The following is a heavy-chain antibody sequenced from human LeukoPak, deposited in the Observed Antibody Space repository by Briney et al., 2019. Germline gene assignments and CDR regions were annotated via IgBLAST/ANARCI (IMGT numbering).Heavy chain of an antibody. Sequence: SQTLSLTCAISGDSVSSNSAAWNWIRQSPWRGLEWLGRTYYRSKWYNDYAVSVKSRITINPDTSKNPFSLQLNSVTPEDTAVYYCVRSGTRPFDIWGQGTMVTVSS. CDR2: TYYRSKWYN. D-gene: IGHD1-1*01. V-gene: IGHV6-1*01. CDR1: GDSVSSNSAA. J-gene: IGHJ3*02. CDR3: VRSGTRPFDI.